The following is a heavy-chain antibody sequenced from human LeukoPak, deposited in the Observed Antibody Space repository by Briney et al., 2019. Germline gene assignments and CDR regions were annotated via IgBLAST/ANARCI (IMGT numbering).Heavy chain of an antibody. J-gene: IGHJ4*02. CDR1: GYPFTGYY. Sequence: GASVKVSCMASGYPFTGYYIHWVRQAPGQGLEWMGWINPDSDVTNYAQKFQGRVTMTRDTSISTAYMELSRLKSDDTAMYHCARGFDWLEYYFGFWGQGTLVTVSS. CDR2: INPDSDVT. D-gene: IGHD3-9*01. CDR3: ARGFDWLEYYFGF. V-gene: IGHV1-2*02.